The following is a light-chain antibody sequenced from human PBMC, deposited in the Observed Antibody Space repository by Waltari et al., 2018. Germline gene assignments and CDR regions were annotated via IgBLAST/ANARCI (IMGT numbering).Light chain of an antibody. V-gene: IGLV2-14*03. J-gene: IGLJ2*01. Sequence: QSALTQPASVSGSPGQSITLSCTGTSSDVGGYNSVSWYQQHPGKAPKLIFYDVSDRPSGVSKRFSGSKSGNTASLTISGLQAEDETDYYCSSYTSSSTRVVFGGGTKLTVL. CDR3: SSYTSSSTRVV. CDR2: DVS. CDR1: SSDVGGYNS.